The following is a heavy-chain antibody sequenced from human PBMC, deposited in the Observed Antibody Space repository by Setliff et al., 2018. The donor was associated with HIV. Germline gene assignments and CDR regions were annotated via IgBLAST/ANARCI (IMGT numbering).Heavy chain of an antibody. CDR1: GGSITGYH. J-gene: IGHJ4*02. D-gene: IGHD3-10*01. Sequence: SETLSLTCTVSGGSITGYHWSWIRQSAGKELEWIGRMYYTGTTDYNPSLMSRVTLSIDRSKNQFALEVNSMTAADAAVYYCARSIYGSGTYPLDIWSQGTLVTVSS. CDR2: MYYTGTT. CDR3: ARSIYGSGTYPLDI. V-gene: IGHV4-4*07.